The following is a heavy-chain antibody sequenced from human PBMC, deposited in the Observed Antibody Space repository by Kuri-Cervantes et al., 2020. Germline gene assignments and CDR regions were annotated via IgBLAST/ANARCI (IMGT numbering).Heavy chain of an antibody. V-gene: IGHV1-46*01. CDR1: GYTFTSYY. Sequence: ASVKVSCKASGYTFTSYYMHWVRQAPGQGLEWMGIINPSGGSTSYAQKFQGRVTMTRDTSTSTVYMELNSLRAEDTAVYYCARDTYYDILTGHFQGLDFDYWGQGTLVTVSS. J-gene: IGHJ4*02. CDR3: ARDTYYDILTGHFQGLDFDY. D-gene: IGHD3-9*01. CDR2: INPSGGST.